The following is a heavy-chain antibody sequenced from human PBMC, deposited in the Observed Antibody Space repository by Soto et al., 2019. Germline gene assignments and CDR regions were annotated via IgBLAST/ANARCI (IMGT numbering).Heavy chain of an antibody. Sequence: QVQLVESGGGVVQPGRSLRLSCAASGFTFSSYGMHWVRQAPGKGLEWVAVIWYDGSNKYYADSVKGRFTISRDNSKNTVYLRMNSLRAEDTAVYYCARGDSGDYGYYYYGMDVWGQGTTVTVSS. CDR1: GFTFSSYG. J-gene: IGHJ6*02. D-gene: IGHD4-17*01. V-gene: IGHV3-33*01. CDR3: ARGDSGDYGYYYYGMDV. CDR2: IWYDGSNK.